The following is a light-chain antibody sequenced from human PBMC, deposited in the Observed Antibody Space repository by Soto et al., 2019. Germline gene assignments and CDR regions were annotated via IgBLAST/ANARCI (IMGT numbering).Light chain of an antibody. CDR1: QSVSSSY. CDR2: ESS. V-gene: IGKV3-11*01. Sequence: ELVFTHSPGTLSLSPGERATLSCRASQSVSSSYLDWYQQKPGQAPRLLIYESSNRATGIAARFSGSGSGTDFTLTISSLEPEDFAVYYCQQRSNWPQTFGQGTKVDI. J-gene: IGKJ1*01. CDR3: QQRSNWPQT.